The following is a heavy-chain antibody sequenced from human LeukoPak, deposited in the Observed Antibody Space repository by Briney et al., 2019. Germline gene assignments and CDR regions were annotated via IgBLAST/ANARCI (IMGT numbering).Heavy chain of an antibody. V-gene: IGHV3-23*01. CDR2: ISGRGGST. Sequence: PGGSLRLSCAASGFTFSSYAMSGVRQAPGKGREWVSGISGRGGSTYYADSVKGRFTISRDHSKNTLYLQMNSLRAEDTAVYYCAKRWKYSSSGVDHWGQGALVTVSS. CDR1: GFTFSSYA. D-gene: IGHD6-13*01. J-gene: IGHJ5*02. CDR3: AKRWKYSSSGVDH.